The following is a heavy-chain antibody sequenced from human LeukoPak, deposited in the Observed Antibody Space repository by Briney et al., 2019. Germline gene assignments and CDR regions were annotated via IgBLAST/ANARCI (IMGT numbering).Heavy chain of an antibody. CDR2: IYTSGST. Sequence: SQTLSLTCTVSGGSISSGSYYWSWIRQPAGKGLEWIGRIYTSGSTNYNPSLKSRVTISVDTSKNQFSLKPSSVTAADTAVYYCARYTSNYYYYYMDVWGKGTTVTISS. CDR1: GGSISSGSYY. CDR3: ARYTSNYYYYYMDV. D-gene: IGHD2-2*02. V-gene: IGHV4-61*02. J-gene: IGHJ6*03.